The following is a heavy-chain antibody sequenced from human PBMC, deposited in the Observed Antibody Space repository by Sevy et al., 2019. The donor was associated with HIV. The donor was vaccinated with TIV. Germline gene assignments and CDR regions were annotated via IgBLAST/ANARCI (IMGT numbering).Heavy chain of an antibody. CDR1: GFTFRTYS. CDR2: ISDDSRYI. CDR3: ARDFTIFGVVSGIDY. J-gene: IGHJ4*02. V-gene: IGHV3-21*04. Sequence: GGSLRLSCAASGFTFRTYSMNWVRQAPGKGLEWLSSISDDSRYIYYSDSVKGRFTSSRANAKNLLYLQMNNLRVEDTAIYYCARDFTIFGVVSGIDYWGQGNPVTVSS. D-gene: IGHD3-3*01.